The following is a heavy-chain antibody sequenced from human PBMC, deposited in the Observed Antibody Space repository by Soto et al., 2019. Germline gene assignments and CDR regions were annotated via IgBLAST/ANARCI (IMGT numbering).Heavy chain of an antibody. CDR3: AKDGGRLYGALDY. J-gene: IGHJ4*02. CDR2: ISGSGGST. V-gene: IGHV3-23*01. CDR1: GFTFSSYA. D-gene: IGHD1-26*01. Sequence: VGSLRLSCAASGFTFSSYAMSWVRQAPGKGLEWVSAISGSGGSTYYADSVKGRFTISRDNSKNTLYLQMNSLRAEDTAVYYCAKDGGRLYGALDYWGQGTLVTVSS.